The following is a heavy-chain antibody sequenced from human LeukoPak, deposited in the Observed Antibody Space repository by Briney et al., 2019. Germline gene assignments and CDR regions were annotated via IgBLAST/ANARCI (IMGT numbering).Heavy chain of an antibody. CDR1: GFTFSSYA. J-gene: IGHJ6*02. V-gene: IGHV3-30-3*01. Sequence: GGSLRLSCAASGFTFSSYAMHWVRQAPGKGLEWVAVISYDGSNKYYADSVKGRFTISRDNSTNTLYLQMNSLRAEDTAVYYCARGDGGVNSLPYYYYGMDVWGQGTTVTVSS. D-gene: IGHD3-16*01. CDR3: ARGDGGVNSLPYYYYGMDV. CDR2: ISYDGSNK.